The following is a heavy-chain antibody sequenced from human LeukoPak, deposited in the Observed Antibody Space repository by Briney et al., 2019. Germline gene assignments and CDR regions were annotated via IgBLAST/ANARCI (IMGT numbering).Heavy chain of an antibody. CDR1: GFTFSSYA. CDR2: ISGSGGST. Sequence: GGSLRLSCAASGFTFSSYAMSWVCQAPGKGLEWVSAISGSGGSTYYADSVKGRFTISRDNSKNTLYLQMNSLRAEDTAVYYRAKEGIAAAGTGIPSFDPWGQGTLVTVSS. D-gene: IGHD6-13*01. CDR3: AKEGIAAAGTGIPSFDP. V-gene: IGHV3-23*01. J-gene: IGHJ5*02.